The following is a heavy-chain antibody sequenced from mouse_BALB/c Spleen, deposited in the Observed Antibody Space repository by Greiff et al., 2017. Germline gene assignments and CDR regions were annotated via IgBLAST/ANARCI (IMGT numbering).Heavy chain of an antibody. CDR3: TRRITTVPSYYAMDY. V-gene: IGHV1S127*01. CDR2: IDPSDSYT. J-gene: IGHJ4*01. CDR1: GYTFTSYW. D-gene: IGHD1-1*01. Sequence: QVQLQQPGAELVKPGASVKMSCKASGYTFTSYWMHWVKQRPGQGLEWIGVIDPSDSYTSYNQKFKGKATLTVDTSSSTAYMQLSSLTSEDSAVYYCTRRITTVPSYYAMDYWGQGTSVTVSS.